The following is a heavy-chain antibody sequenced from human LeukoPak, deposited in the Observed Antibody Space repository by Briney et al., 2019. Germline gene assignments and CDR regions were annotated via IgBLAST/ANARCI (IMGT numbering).Heavy chain of an antibody. Sequence: PGGSLRLSCAASGFTFTPHAMHWVRQAPGKGLEWVAVISYDGSNKYYADSVKGRFTISRDNSKNTLYLQMNSLRAEDTAVYYCARAGVATIDYYFDYWGQGTLVTVSS. V-gene: IGHV3-30-3*01. CDR1: GFTFTPHA. D-gene: IGHD5-12*01. J-gene: IGHJ4*02. CDR2: ISYDGSNK. CDR3: ARAGVATIDYYFDY.